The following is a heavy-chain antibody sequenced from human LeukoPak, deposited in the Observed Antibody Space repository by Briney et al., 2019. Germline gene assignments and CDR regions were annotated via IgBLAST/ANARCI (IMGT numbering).Heavy chain of an antibody. Sequence: SETLSLTCTVSGGSISSYYWSWIRQPPGKGLEWIGYIYYSGTTTYNPSLKSRVTISVDTSKNQFSLKLSSVTAADTAVYYCARAPRLRQAPIVLMVYAIPNDAFDIWGQGTMVTVSS. J-gene: IGHJ3*02. CDR2: IYYSGTT. D-gene: IGHD2-8*01. CDR1: GGSISSYY. CDR3: ARAPRLRQAPIVLMVYAIPNDAFDI. V-gene: IGHV4-59*08.